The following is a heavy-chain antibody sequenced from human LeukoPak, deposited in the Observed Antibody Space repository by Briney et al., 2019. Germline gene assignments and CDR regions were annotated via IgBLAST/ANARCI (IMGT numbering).Heavy chain of an antibody. Sequence: PGGSLRLSCAASGFTFSSYAMSWVRQAPGKGLEWVSLISGSGGSTYYADSVKGRFTISRDNSKNTLYLQMNSLRAEDTAVYYCAKVVVAAHDAFDIWGQGTMVTVSS. J-gene: IGHJ3*02. D-gene: IGHD2-15*01. CDR1: GFTFSSYA. CDR2: ISGSGGST. V-gene: IGHV3-23*01. CDR3: AKVVVAAHDAFDI.